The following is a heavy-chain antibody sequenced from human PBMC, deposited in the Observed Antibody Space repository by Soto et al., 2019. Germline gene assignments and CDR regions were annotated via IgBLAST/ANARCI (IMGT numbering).Heavy chain of an antibody. J-gene: IGHJ4*02. CDR3: ARANYYGSPGDFDY. D-gene: IGHD3-10*01. CDR1: GFTFSSYS. V-gene: IGHV3-48*01. CDR2: ISSSSSTI. Sequence: GSLRLSCAASGFTFSSYSMNWVRQAPVKGLEWVSYISSSSSTIYYADSVKGRFTISRDNAKNSLYLQMNSLRAEDTAVYYCARANYYGSPGDFDYWGQGTLVTVSS.